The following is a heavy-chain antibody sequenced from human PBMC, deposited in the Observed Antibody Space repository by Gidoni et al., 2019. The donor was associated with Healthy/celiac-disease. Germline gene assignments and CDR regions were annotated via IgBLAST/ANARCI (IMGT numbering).Heavy chain of an antibody. V-gene: IGHV3-30*18. CDR3: AKDEVDTAMMPFDY. D-gene: IGHD5-18*01. CDR2: ISYDGSNK. CDR1: GFPFSSYG. Sequence: QVQLVESGGGVVQPGRSLRLSCAASGFPFSSYGMHWVRQAPGKGLEWVAVISYDGSNKYYADSVKGRFTISRDNSKNTLYLQMNSLRAEDTAVYYCAKDEVDTAMMPFDYWGQGTLVTVSS. J-gene: IGHJ4*02.